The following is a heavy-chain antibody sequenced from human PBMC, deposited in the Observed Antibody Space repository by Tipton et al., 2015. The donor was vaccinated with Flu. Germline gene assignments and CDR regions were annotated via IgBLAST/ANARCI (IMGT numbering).Heavy chain of an antibody. J-gene: IGHJ4*02. V-gene: IGHV4-34*01. CDR2: INDSGST. CDR1: VGSFSGYY. D-gene: IGHD5-24*01. Sequence: TLSLTCAVYVGSFSGYYWSWIRQPPGKGLEWIGEINDSGSTHYNPSLKSRVTISVDTSKNQFSLKLSSATAADTAVYYCARRRDGYNCFDYWGQGTRVTVAS. CDR3: ARRRDGYNCFDY.